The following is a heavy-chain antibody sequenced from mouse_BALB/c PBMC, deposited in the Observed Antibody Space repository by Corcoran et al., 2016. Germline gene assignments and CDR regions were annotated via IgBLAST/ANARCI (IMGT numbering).Heavy chain of an antibody. CDR1: GYTFTSYE. V-gene: IGHV1S56*01. Sequence: QVRLQRSGPELVEPGAIVKISCKASGYTFTSYEITWVTQRPGQGLEWIGWIYPGDGSTKYNEKFKGKATLTADKSSSTTYMQLSSLTSENSAVYFCARSARAAMDYWGQGTSVTVSS. J-gene: IGHJ4*01. CDR2: IYPGDGST. D-gene: IGHD3-1*01. CDR3: ARSARAAMDY.